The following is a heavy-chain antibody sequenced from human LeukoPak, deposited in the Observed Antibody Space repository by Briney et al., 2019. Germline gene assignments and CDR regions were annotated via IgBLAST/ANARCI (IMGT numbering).Heavy chain of an antibody. J-gene: IGHJ5*02. CDR1: GYTFTSYG. CDR3: ARGQGVVIPTGNWFDP. V-gene: IGHV1-18*01. D-gene: IGHD3-22*01. Sequence: PRASVKVSCKASGYTFTSYGISWVRQDPGQGLERMGWISAYNGNTNYAQKLQGRVTMTTDTSTSTAYVELRSLRSDDTAVYYCARGQGVVIPTGNWFDPWGQGTLVTVSS. CDR2: ISAYNGNT.